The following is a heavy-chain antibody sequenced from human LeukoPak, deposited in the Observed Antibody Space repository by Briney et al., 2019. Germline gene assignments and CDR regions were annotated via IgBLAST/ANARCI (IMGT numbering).Heavy chain of an antibody. CDR2: ISWNSGSI. CDR1: GFTFDDYA. J-gene: IGHJ6*02. Sequence: GRSLRLSCAASGFTFDDYAMHWVRQAPGKGLEWVSGISWNSGSIGYADSVKGRFTISRDNAKNSLYLKMNSLRAEDTALYYCAKDTTIVATSGGMDVWGQGTTVTVSS. D-gene: IGHD5-12*01. CDR3: AKDTTIVATSGGMDV. V-gene: IGHV3-9*01.